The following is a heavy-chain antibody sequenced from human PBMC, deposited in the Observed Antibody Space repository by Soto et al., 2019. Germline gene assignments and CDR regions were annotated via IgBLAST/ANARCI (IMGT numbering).Heavy chain of an antibody. CDR2: IYYSGST. D-gene: IGHD5-18*01. CDR3: ARDSYGFVFDP. J-gene: IGHJ5*02. V-gene: IGHV4-59*01. Sequence: SETLSLTCTVSGGSISSYYWSWIRQPPGKGLEWNGYIYYSGSTNYNPSLKSRVTISVDTSKNQFSLKLSSVIAADTAVYYCARDSYGFVFDPWGQGTLVTVSS. CDR1: GGSISSYY.